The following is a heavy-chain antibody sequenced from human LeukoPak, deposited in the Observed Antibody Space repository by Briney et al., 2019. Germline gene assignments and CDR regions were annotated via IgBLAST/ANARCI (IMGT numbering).Heavy chain of an antibody. CDR1: GGSFSGYY. D-gene: IGHD3-9*01. CDR3: ARGGYDILTGYYDWFDP. CDR2: INHSGST. J-gene: IGHJ5*02. V-gene: IGHV4-34*01. Sequence: SETLSLTCAVYGGSFSGYYWSWIRQPPGKGLEWIGEINHSGSTNYNPSLKSRVTLSVDTSKNQFSLKLSSVTAADTAVYYCARGGYDILTGYYDWFDPWGQGTLVTVSS.